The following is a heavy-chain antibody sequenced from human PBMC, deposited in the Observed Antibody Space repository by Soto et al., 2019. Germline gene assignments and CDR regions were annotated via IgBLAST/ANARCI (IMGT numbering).Heavy chain of an antibody. CDR2: NSSSSSYI. V-gene: IGHV3-21*01. J-gene: IGHJ4*02. D-gene: IGHD2-2*02. CDR1: GFTFSSYS. CDR3: ARDRLLSTVHCSSTSCYIPLDY. Sequence: RGSLILSCAASGFTFSSYSMHSVCQSPGQGQEWVPSNSSSSSYIYYADSVKGRFTISRDNAKNSLYLQMNSLRAEDTAVYYCARDRLLSTVHCSSTSCYIPLDYWGQGILPTGSS.